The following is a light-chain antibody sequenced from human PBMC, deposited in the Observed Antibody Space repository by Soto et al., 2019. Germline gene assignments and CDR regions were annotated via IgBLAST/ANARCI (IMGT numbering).Light chain of an antibody. V-gene: IGLV7-46*01. J-gene: IGLJ2*01. CDR1: TGPVTRGHY. CDR2: DTS. CDR3: LLSDNGGRL. Sequence: QAVVTQEPSLTVSPGGTVTLTCGSSTGPVTRGHYAYWFQQRPGQAPRTLIYDTSSKHSWTPARFSGSLLEGKGALTLSGAQPEDEADYYCLLSDNGGRLFGGGTKLTVL.